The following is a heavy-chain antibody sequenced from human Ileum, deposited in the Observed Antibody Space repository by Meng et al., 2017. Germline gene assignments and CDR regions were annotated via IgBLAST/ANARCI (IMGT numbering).Heavy chain of an antibody. J-gene: IGHJ4*02. CDR2: GST. CDR1: VAPVSSNNDV. CDR3: ARDHWGSLDY. Sequence: VRVRGSGPGVVRPSATMSPPGTFSVAPVSSNNDVWGWIPQPPGKGLEWIGYGSTNHNPSLKSRVTISVDTSKNQFFLTLNSVTAADTAIYYCARDHWGSLDYWGQGILVTVSS. V-gene: IGHV4-61*01. D-gene: IGHD7-27*01.